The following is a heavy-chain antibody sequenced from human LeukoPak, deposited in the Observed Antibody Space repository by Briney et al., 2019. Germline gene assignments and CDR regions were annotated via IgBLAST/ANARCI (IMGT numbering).Heavy chain of an antibody. D-gene: IGHD3-10*01. V-gene: IGHV4-59*01. CDR1: GGSISSYY. J-gene: IGHJ4*02. Sequence: PSETLSLTCTVSGGSISSYYWSWIRQPPGKGLEWIGYIYYSGSTNYNPSPKSRVTISVDTSKNQFSLKLSSVTAADTAVYYCARDLYGSGSYFGYWGQGTLVTVSS. CDR2: IYYSGST. CDR3: ARDLYGSGSYFGY.